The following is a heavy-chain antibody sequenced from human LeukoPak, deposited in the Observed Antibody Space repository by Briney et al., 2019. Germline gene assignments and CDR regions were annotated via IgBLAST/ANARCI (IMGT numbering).Heavy chain of an antibody. D-gene: IGHD3-22*01. V-gene: IGHV1-2*02. CDR3: ARGPGDSSGYYPYYYYGMDV. J-gene: IGHJ6*02. CDR2: XNPNSAGT. Sequence: GXGLEWMGGXNPNSAGTNYAQKFQGTLPITRPTSISTAYMELSTLRSDDTAVYYCARGPGDSSGYYPYYYYGMDVWGQGTTVTVSS.